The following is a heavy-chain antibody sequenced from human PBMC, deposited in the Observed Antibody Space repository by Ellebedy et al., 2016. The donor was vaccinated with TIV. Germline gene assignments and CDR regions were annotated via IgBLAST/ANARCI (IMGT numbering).Heavy chain of an antibody. D-gene: IGHD3-3*01. CDR2: IYYSGST. CDR1: GGSISSYY. CDR3: ASYDFWSGYFDL. J-gene: IGHJ2*01. Sequence: MPGGSLRLSCTVSGGSISSYYWSWIRQPPGKGLEWIGYIYYSGSTNYNPSLKSRVTISVDTSKNQFSLKLSSVTAADTAVYYCASYDFWSGYFDLWGRGTLATVSS. V-gene: IGHV4-59*01.